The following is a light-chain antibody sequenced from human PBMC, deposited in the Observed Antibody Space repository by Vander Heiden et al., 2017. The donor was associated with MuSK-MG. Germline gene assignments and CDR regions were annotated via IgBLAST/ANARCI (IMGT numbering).Light chain of an antibody. Sequence: IQMTQSPSALSASVGDRVTIPCRASQSISSWLAWYQQKPGKAPKLLIYKASSLESGVPSRFSGSGSGTEFTITISSLQPDDFATYYCQQYPLTFGGGTKVEIK. J-gene: IGKJ4*01. V-gene: IGKV1-5*03. CDR3: QQYPLT. CDR1: QSISSW. CDR2: KAS.